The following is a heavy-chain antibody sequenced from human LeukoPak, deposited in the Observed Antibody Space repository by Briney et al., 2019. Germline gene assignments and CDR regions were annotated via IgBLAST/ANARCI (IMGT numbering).Heavy chain of an antibody. CDR1: GFTFYNYW. CDR3: ARGSRPVYDFWSGWTIDY. V-gene: IGHV3-7*04. Sequence: PGGSLRLSCAASGFTFYNYWMTWVRQAPGKGLEWVAKINQHGSEAKYVDSVKGRFFISRDNVKNSVYLQMNSLSAEDTAVYYCARGSRPVYDFWSGWTIDYWGQGNLVTVSS. J-gene: IGHJ4*02. CDR2: INQHGSEA. D-gene: IGHD3-3*01.